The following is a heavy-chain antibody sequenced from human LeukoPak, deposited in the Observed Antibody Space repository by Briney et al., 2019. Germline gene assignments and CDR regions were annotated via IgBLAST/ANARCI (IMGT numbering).Heavy chain of an antibody. D-gene: IGHD6-6*01. V-gene: IGHV3-23*01. CDR3: AKAHIAARPYYFDY. CDR1: GFSFSSYA. CDR2: ISGSGGST. J-gene: IGHJ4*02. Sequence: GGSLRLSCAASGFSFSSYAMSWVRQAAGKGLEWVSSISGSGGSTYYADSVKGRFTISRDNSKNTLYLQMNSLRAEDTAVYYCAKAHIAARPYYFDYWGQGTLVTVSS.